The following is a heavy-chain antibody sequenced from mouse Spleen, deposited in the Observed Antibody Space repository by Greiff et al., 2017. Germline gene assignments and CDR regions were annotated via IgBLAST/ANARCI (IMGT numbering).Heavy chain of an antibody. Sequence: SGAELVKPGASVKLSCKASGYTFTSYYMYWVKQRPGQGLEWIGEINPSNGGTNFNEKFKSKATLTVDKSSSTAYMQLSSLTSEDSAVYYCTTLGWFAYWGQGTLVTVSA. CDR3: TTLGWFAY. V-gene: IGHV1S16*01. D-gene: IGHD3-3*01. CDR2: INPSNGGT. J-gene: IGHJ3*01. CDR1: GYTFTSYY.